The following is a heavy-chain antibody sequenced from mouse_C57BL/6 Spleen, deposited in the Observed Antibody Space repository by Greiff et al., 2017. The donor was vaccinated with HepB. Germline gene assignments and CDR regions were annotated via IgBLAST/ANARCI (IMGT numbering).Heavy chain of an antibody. J-gene: IGHJ2*01. V-gene: IGHV1-26*01. CDR1: GYTFTDYY. D-gene: IGHD2-1*01. CDR2: INPNNGGT. CDR3: AREEYGNYVNYFDY. Sequence: EVQLQQSGPELVKPGASVKISCKASGYTFTDYYMNWVKQSHGKSLEWIGDINPNNGGTSYNQKFKGKATLTVDKSSSTAYMELRSLTSEDSAVYYCAREEYGNYVNYFDYWGQGTTLTVSS.